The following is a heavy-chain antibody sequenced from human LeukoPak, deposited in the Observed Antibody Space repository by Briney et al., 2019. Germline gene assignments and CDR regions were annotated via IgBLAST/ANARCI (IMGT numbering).Heavy chain of an antibody. CDR1: GFSLSSYA. CDR2: IGAGGSDT. CDR3: AKDMTYGDGRWELDL. J-gene: IGHJ5*02. D-gene: IGHD2-21*02. V-gene: IGHV3-23*01. Sequence: GGSLRLSCAASGFSLSSYATTWVRQAPGKGLEWVSGIGAGGSDTYYADAVKGRFTISKDTSRNVLYLQMNSLRAEDTAVYHCAKDMTYGDGRWELDLWGQGTLVTVSS.